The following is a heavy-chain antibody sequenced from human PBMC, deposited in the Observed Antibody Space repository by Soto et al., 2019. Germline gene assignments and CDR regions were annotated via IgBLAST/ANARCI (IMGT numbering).Heavy chain of an antibody. CDR2: ISGSGGST. Sequence: GGSLRLSCAASGFTFSSYAMSWVRQAPGKGLEWVSAISGSGGSTYYADSVKGRFTISRDNSKNTLYLQMNSLRAEDTAVYYCAADVGGYIYGLGKYWGQGTLVTVSS. CDR3: AADVGGYIYGLGKY. J-gene: IGHJ4*02. CDR1: GFTFSSYA. D-gene: IGHD5-18*01. V-gene: IGHV3-23*01.